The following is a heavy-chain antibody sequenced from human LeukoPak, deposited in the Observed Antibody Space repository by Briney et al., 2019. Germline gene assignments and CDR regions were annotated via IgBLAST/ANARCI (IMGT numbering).Heavy chain of an antibody. Sequence: GGSLRLSCAASGFTFDDYAMHWVRRAPGKGLEWVSLISWDGGSTYYADSVKGRFTISRDNSKNSLYLQMNSLRAEDTALYYCAKDLGYSSGFDYWGQGTLVTVSS. V-gene: IGHV3-43D*03. J-gene: IGHJ4*02. CDR3: AKDLGYSSGFDY. CDR2: ISWDGGST. D-gene: IGHD6-19*01. CDR1: GFTFDDYA.